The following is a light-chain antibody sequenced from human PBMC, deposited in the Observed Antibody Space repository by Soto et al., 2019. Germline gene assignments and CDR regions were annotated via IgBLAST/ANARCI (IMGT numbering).Light chain of an antibody. Sequence: QSVLTQPASVSGSPGQSITISCTGTSSDVGAYNYVSWYQQHPGKAPKLMIYEVTNRPSGVSNRFSGSKSGKTASLTISGLQAEDEADYYCSSYTSSSTLVFGTGTKVTVL. CDR3: SSYTSSSTLV. CDR2: EVT. J-gene: IGLJ1*01. V-gene: IGLV2-14*01. CDR1: SSDVGAYNY.